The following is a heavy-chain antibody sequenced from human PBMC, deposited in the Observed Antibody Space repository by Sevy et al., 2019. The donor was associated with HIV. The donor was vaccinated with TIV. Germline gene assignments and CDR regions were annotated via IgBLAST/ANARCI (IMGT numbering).Heavy chain of an antibody. CDR1: GGSISSGDYY. J-gene: IGHJ5*02. CDR3: ARSGDSSGYYYGGTVWFGP. V-gene: IGHV4-30-4*01. CDR2: IYYSGST. D-gene: IGHD3-22*01. Sequence: SETLSLTCTVSGGSISSGDYYWSWIRQPPGKGLEWIGYIYYSGSTYYNPSLKSRVTISVDTSKNQFSLKLSSVTAADTAAYYCARSGDSSGYYYGGTVWFGPWGQGTLVTVSS.